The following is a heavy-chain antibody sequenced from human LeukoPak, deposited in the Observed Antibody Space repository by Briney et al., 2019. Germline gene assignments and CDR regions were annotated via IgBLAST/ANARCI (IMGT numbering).Heavy chain of an antibody. J-gene: IGHJ5*02. Sequence: GASVKVSCKASGYTFINYDINWVRQATGQGLEWMGWMNPNSGNTGYAQKFRGRVTITRDTSINTAYLELSSLSSEDTAIYFCARMNKSGINNWFDPWGQGTLVTVSS. CDR1: GYTFINYD. V-gene: IGHV1-8*03. CDR3: ARMNKSGINNWFDP. CDR2: MNPNSGNT. D-gene: IGHD1-14*01.